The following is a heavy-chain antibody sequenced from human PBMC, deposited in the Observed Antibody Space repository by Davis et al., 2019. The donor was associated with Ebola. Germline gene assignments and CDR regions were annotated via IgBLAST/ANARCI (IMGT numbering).Heavy chain of an antibody. D-gene: IGHD1-1*01. V-gene: IGHV4-39*07. CDR1: GGSISSSSDY. CDR2: MHYSGST. J-gene: IGHJ4*02. CDR3: ARGLYPWELDY. Sequence: SETLSLTCTVSGGSISSSSDYWGWIRQPPGKGLEWIGSMHYSGSTHNNPSLKSRVTISVDTSKNQFSLRPSSVTAADTAVYYCARGLYPWELDYWGQGTLVTVSS.